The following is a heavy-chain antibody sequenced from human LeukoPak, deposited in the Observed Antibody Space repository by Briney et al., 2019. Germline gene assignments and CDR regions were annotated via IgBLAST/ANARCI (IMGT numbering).Heavy chain of an antibody. CDR2: IWYDGSNK. CDR3: AREEDYDFWSGEVYGMDV. J-gene: IGHJ6*02. V-gene: IGHV3-33*01. CDR1: GFTFSSYG. Sequence: GGSLRLSCAASGFTFSSYGMHWVRQAPGKGLEWVAVIWYDGSNKYYADSVKGRFTISRDNSKNTLYLQMNSPRAEDTAVYYCAREEDYDFWSGEVYGMDVWGRGTTVTVSS. D-gene: IGHD3-3*01.